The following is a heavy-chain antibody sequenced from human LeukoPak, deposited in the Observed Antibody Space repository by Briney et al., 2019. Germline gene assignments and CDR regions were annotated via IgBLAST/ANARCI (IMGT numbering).Heavy chain of an antibody. CDR2: IYYSGST. V-gene: IGHV4-59*01. CDR1: GGSISSYY. Sequence: PSETLSLTCTVSGGSISSYYWSWIRQPPGKGLEWIGYIYYSGSTNYNPSLKSRVTISVDTSKNQFSLKLSSVTAADTAVYYCARDSSYYDILTGHCYYYGMDVWGKGTTVTVSS. J-gene: IGHJ6*04. D-gene: IGHD3-9*01. CDR3: ARDSSYYDILTGHCYYYGMDV.